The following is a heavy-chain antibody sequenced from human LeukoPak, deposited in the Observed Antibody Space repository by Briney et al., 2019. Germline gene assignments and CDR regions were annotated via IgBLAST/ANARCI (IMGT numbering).Heavy chain of an antibody. Sequence: ASVKVSCKASGYTFTSYGISWVRQAPGQGLEWIGWIKPNTGGTNYAQKFQGRVTMTRDTSINTAYMELSRLRSDDTAVYYCARAFPYYGSGTSNWFDPWGQGTLVTVSS. CDR1: GYTFTSYG. CDR3: ARAFPYYGSGTSNWFDP. V-gene: IGHV1-2*02. J-gene: IGHJ5*02. D-gene: IGHD3-10*01. CDR2: IKPNTGGT.